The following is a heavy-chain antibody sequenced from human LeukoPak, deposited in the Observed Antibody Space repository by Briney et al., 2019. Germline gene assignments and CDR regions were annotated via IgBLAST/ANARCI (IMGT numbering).Heavy chain of an antibody. D-gene: IGHD3-16*02. CDR3: ARDMITFGGAIAYAFDI. J-gene: IGHJ3*02. V-gene: IGHV3-7*03. CDR2: IKEDGSEE. CDR1: GFTFTDFW. Sequence: GGSLRLSCVASGFTFTDFWINWVRQAPGKGLEWVANIKEDGSEEHYLDSVKGRFTISRDNAKNSLYLQMNSLRAEDTAFYYCARDMITFGGAIAYAFDIWGRGTMVTVSS.